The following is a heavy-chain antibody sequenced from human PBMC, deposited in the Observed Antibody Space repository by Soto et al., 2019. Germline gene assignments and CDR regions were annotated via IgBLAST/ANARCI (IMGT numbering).Heavy chain of an antibody. V-gene: IGHV3-9*01. J-gene: IGHJ3*02. CDR3: QFSLKMSSVTAADTALYYCARVERGTATTVVDAFDI. CDR2: INWNSDSI. Sequence: GGSMRLSCAASGLTFDDYAMHWVRQAPGKGLEWVSSINWNSDSIDYADSVKGRFTISRDNAKNSLFLEMNSRVTISVDTSTNQFSLKMSSVTAADTALYYCARVERGTATTVVDAFDIWGPGTMVTVSS. D-gene: IGHD1-1*01. CDR1: GLTFDDYA.